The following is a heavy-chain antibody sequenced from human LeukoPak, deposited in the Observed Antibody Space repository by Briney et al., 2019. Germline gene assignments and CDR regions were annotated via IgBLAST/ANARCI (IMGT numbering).Heavy chain of an antibody. Sequence: ASVTVSCKASGGTFISYAISWVRQAPGQGLEWMGGIIPIFGTANYAQKFQGRVTITTDESTSTAYMELSSLRSEDTAVYYCASSAYCTNGVCPDYWGQGTLVTVSS. CDR2: IIPIFGTA. CDR1: GGTFISYA. J-gene: IGHJ4*02. V-gene: IGHV1-69*05. D-gene: IGHD2-8*01. CDR3: ASSAYCTNGVCPDY.